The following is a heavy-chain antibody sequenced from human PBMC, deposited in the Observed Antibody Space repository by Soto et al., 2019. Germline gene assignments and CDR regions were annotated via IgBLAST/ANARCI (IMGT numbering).Heavy chain of an antibody. Sequence: ASVKDSCKASGYSFTRYGIAWARQAPGQGLEWMGWINTYNGNTNYAQNLQGRVTLTTDTSTSTAYMELTSLRSNDTAIYYCAMVDVYVTPSPQDVXGQGTTVTVSS. CDR1: GYSFTRYG. CDR3: AMVDVYVTPSPQDV. J-gene: IGHJ6*02. D-gene: IGHD3-16*01. V-gene: IGHV1-18*01. CDR2: INTYNGNT.